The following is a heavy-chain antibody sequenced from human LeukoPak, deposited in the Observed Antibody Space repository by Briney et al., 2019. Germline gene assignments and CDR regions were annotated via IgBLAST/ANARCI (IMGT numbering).Heavy chain of an antibody. J-gene: IGHJ4*02. CDR2: ISAYNGNT. CDR1: GYTFTSYG. V-gene: IGHV1-18*01. CDR3: ARALYYYDSSGYSY. Sequence: ASVKVSCKASGYTFTSYGISWVRQAPGQGLEWMGWISAYNGNTNYAQKLQGRVTMTTDTSTSTTYMELRSLRSDDTAVYYCARALYYYDSSGYSYWGQGTLVTVSS. D-gene: IGHD3-22*01.